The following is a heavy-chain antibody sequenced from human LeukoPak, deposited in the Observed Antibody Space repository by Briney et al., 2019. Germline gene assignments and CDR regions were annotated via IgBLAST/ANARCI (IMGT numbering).Heavy chain of an antibody. CDR3: ARPRGGGFLEPTYWSDP. D-gene: IGHD3-3*01. Sequence: GGSLRLSCAASGFTFSSYAMHWVRQAPGKGLEWVAVISYDGSNKYYADSVKGRFTISRDNSKNTLYLQMNSLRAEDTAVYYCARPRGGGFLEPTYWSDPWGQGTLVTVSS. V-gene: IGHV3-30-3*01. J-gene: IGHJ5*02. CDR2: ISYDGSNK. CDR1: GFTFSSYA.